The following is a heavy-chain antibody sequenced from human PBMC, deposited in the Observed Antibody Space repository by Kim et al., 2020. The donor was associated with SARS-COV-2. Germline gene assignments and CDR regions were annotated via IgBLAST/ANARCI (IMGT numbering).Heavy chain of an antibody. CDR3: AREPGYDILTGYNWFDP. V-gene: IGHV1-46*01. D-gene: IGHD3-9*01. CDR2: INPSGGTT. Sequence: ASVKVSCKASGYTFTSYYMHWVRQAPGQGLEWMGIINPSGGTTSYAQKFQGRVTMTRDTSTSTVYMELSSLRSEDTAVYYCAREPGYDILTGYNWFDPWGQGNLVTVS. J-gene: IGHJ5*02. CDR1: GYTFTSYY.